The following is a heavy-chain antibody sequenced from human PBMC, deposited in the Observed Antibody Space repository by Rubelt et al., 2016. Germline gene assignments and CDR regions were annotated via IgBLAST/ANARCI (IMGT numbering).Heavy chain of an antibody. CDR1: GGSFSGYY. D-gene: IGHD5-24*01. V-gene: IGHV4-34*01. J-gene: IGHJ3*02. CDR2: IYYSGST. Sequence: QVQLQQWGAGLLKPSETLSLTCAVYGGSFSGYYWSWIRQPPGKGLEWIGYIYYSGSTYYNPSLKSRVTISVDTSKNQFSLKLSSVTAADTAVYYCAREGAWLHASHAFDIWGQGTMVTVSS. CDR3: AREGAWLHASHAFDI.